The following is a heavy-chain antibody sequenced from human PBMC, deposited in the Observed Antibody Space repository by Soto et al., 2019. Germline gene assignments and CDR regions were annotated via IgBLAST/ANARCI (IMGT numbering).Heavy chain of an antibody. CDR3: AKEYYDYESSGYYYDY. Sequence: SLRLSCAASGFTFSSYGMHWVRQAPGKGLEWVAVISYDGSNKYYADSVKGRFTISRDNSKNTLYLQMNSLRAEDTAVYYCAKEYYDYESSGYYYDYWGQGTLVTVSS. CDR1: GFTFSSYG. V-gene: IGHV3-30*18. J-gene: IGHJ4*02. D-gene: IGHD3-22*01. CDR2: ISYDGSNK.